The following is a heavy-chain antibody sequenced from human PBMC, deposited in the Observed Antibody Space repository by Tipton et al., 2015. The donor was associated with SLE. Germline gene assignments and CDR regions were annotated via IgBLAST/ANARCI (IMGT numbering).Heavy chain of an antibody. CDR2: IGTAGDT. CDR1: GFTFSSYD. Sequence: GSLRLSCAASGFTFSSYDMHWVRQATGKGLEWVSAIGTAGDTYYPGSVKGRFTISRENAKNSLYPQMNSLRAGDTAVYYCARGFPPYTYYYDSSGSGRAFDIWGQGTMVTVSS. J-gene: IGHJ3*02. D-gene: IGHD3-22*01. V-gene: IGHV3-13*01. CDR3: ARGFPPYTYYYDSSGSGRAFDI.